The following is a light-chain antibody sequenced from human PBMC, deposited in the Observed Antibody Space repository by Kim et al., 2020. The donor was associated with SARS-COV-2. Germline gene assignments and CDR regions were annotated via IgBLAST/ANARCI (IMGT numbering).Light chain of an antibody. V-gene: IGLV3-1*01. Sequence: SYELTQPPSASVSPGQTASITCAGDKLGDKYACWYQQKPGQSPVLVIYQDSKRTSGIPERFSGSNSGNTATLTISGTQAMDEADYYCQAWDSSTAVFGGGTQLTVL. J-gene: IGLJ3*02. CDR2: QDS. CDR1: KLGDKY. CDR3: QAWDSSTAV.